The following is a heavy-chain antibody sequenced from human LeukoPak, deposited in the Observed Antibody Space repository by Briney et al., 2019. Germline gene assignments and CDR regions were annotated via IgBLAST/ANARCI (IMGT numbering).Heavy chain of an antibody. CDR3: ARARYSSGWYEFDY. CDR1: GGSISSSNW. CDR2: IYHSGST. D-gene: IGHD6-19*01. J-gene: IGHJ4*02. Sequence: PSETLSLTCAVSGGSISSSNWWSWVRQPPGEGLEWIGEIYHSGSTNYNPSLKSRVTISVDKSKNQFSLKLSSVTAADTAVYYCARARYSSGWYEFDYWGQGTLVTVSS. V-gene: IGHV4-4*02.